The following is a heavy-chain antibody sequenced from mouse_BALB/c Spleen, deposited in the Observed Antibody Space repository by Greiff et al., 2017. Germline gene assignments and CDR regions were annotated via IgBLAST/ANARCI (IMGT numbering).Heavy chain of an antibody. D-gene: IGHD2-3*01. CDR1: GYTFTSYW. CDR2: IYPSDSYT. CDR3: ARGWLLPMDY. J-gene: IGHJ4*01. V-gene: IGHV1-69*02. Sequence: VQLQQPGAELVRPGASVKLSCKASGYTFTSYWINWVKQRPGQGLEWIGNIYPSDSYTNYNQKFKGKATLTSDKSSSTAYMELSSLTSEDSAVYYCARGWLLPMDYWGQGTSVTVSS.